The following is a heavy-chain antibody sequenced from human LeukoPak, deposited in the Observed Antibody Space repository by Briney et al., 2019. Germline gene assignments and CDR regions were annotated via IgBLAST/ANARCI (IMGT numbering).Heavy chain of an antibody. CDR1: AFTFSSYG. D-gene: IGHD7-27*01. J-gene: IGHJ2*01. V-gene: IGHV3-33*01. CDR2: IWYDGSNK. Sequence: GRSLRLSCAASAFTFSSYGMHWVRQAPGKGLGWVAVIWYDGSNKYYADSVKGRFTISRDNSKNMLYLQMNSLRVDDTAVYYCTRGNVGIGFYWYFDLWGRGTLVTVSS. CDR3: TRGNVGIGFYWYFDL.